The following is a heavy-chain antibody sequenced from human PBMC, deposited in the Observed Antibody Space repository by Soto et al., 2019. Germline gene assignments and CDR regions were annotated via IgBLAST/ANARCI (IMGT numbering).Heavy chain of an antibody. CDR3: AKDTYGSGSYGPDY. Sequence: GGSLRLSCAASGFTFSSYGMHWVRQAPGKGLEWVAVISYDGSNKYYADSVKGRFTISRYNSKNTLYLQMNSLRAEDTAVYYCAKDTYGSGSYGPDYWGQGTLVTVSS. D-gene: IGHD3-10*01. V-gene: IGHV3-30*18. J-gene: IGHJ4*02. CDR2: ISYDGSNK. CDR1: GFTFSSYG.